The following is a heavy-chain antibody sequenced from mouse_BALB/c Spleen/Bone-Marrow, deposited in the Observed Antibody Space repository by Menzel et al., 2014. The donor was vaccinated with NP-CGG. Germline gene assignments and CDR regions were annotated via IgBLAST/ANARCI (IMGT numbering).Heavy chain of an antibody. CDR1: GFDFRRYW. D-gene: IGHD2-3*01. CDR3: ARLGYYGYFVD. CDR2: INPESSTI. Sequence: EVQLQEPGGGLVQPGGSLKLSCAASGFDFRRYWMSWVRQAPGKGLEWIGEINPESSTINYTPSLKDKFIISRDNAKNTLYLQMSKVRSEDTALYYCARLGYYGYFVDWGQGTTLTVSS. J-gene: IGHJ2*01. V-gene: IGHV4-1*02.